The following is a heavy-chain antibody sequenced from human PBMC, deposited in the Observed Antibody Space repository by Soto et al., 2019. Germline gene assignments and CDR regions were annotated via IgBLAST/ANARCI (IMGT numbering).Heavy chain of an antibody. J-gene: IGHJ5*02. V-gene: IGHV1-3*01. D-gene: IGHD2-15*01. CDR1: GYTFTRYT. CDR3: ARGIATGQLDP. Sequence: QVQLVQSGAEVKKPGASVKISCKASGYTFTRYTMNWVRQAPGQRLKWMGWINPDNGNTKSSQKFQDRVIITRDTSASTAYMDLSSLRSEDTAVYDCARGIATGQLDPWGQGTLVTVPS. CDR2: INPDNGNT.